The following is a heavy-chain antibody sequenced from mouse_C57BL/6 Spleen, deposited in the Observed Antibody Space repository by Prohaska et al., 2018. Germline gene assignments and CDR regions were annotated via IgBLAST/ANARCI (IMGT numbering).Heavy chain of an antibody. Sequence: EVQLLETGGGLVQPGGSRGLSCEGSGFTFSGFWMSWVRQTPGKTLEWIGDINSDGSAINYAPSIKDRFTIFRDNDKSNVRSEDTATYFCMRYGSSYRYFDVWGTGTTVTVSS. V-gene: IGHV11-2*01. CDR1: GFTFSGFW. D-gene: IGHD1-1*01. CDR3: MRYGSSYRYFDV. J-gene: IGHJ1*03. CDR2: INSDGSAI.